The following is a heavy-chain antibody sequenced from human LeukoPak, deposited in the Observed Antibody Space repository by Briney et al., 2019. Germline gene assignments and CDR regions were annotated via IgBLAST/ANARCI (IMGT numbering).Heavy chain of an antibody. CDR2: IYYSGST. D-gene: IGHD3-10*01. V-gene: IGHV4-39*01. CDR3: AGPGVRGVIGWFDP. J-gene: IGHJ5*02. CDR1: GGSISSSSYY. Sequence: PSETLSLTCTVSGGSISSSSYYWGWIRQPPGKGLEWIGSIYYSGSTYYNPSLKSRVTISVDTSKNQFSLKLSSVTAADTAVYYCAGPGVRGVIGWFDPWGQGTLVTVSS.